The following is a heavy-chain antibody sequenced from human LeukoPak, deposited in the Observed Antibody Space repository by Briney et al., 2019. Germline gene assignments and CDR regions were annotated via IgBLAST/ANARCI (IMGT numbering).Heavy chain of an antibody. Sequence: ASVKVSCKASGYTFTSYGISWVRQAPGQGLEWMGWISAYNGNTNYAQKLQGRVTITRNTSISTAYMELSSLRSEDTAVYYCARVRSARTKFYYYYMDVWGKGTTVTVSS. CDR1: GYTFTSYG. J-gene: IGHJ6*03. V-gene: IGHV1-18*01. CDR2: ISAYNGNT. D-gene: IGHD1-1*01. CDR3: ARVRSARTKFYYYYMDV.